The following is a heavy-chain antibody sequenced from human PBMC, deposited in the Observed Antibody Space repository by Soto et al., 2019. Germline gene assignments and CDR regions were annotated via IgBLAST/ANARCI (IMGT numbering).Heavy chain of an antibody. V-gene: IGHV3-21*02. CDR3: ARDHLGIAAGDFDL. J-gene: IGHJ4*02. Sequence: EDQLVESGGGLVKPGGSLRLSSAASGFSFDTYNMNWVRQAPGKGLEWVSSISSGRPDIFYADSVRGRFTISRDDAKKSLFLQMNSLRADDTAVSYCARDHLGIAAGDFDLWGQGTLVTVSS. CDR1: GFSFDTYN. CDR2: ISSGRPDI. D-gene: IGHD6-19*01.